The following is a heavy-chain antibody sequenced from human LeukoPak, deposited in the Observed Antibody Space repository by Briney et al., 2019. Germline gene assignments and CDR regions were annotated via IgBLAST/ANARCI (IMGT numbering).Heavy chain of an antibody. J-gene: IGHJ4*02. V-gene: IGHV3-7*01. Sequence: PSGGSLRLSCAASGFTFSSYWMHWVRQAPGKGLEWVANIKQDGSEKYYVDSVKGRFTISRDNAKNSLYLQMNSLRAEDTAVYYCARAWAYYDFWSGYYYFDYWGQGTLVTVSS. D-gene: IGHD3-3*01. CDR1: GFTFSSYW. CDR3: ARAWAYYDFWSGYYYFDY. CDR2: IKQDGSEK.